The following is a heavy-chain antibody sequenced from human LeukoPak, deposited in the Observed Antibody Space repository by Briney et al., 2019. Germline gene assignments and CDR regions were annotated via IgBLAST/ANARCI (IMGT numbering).Heavy chain of an antibody. J-gene: IGHJ6*02. CDR1: GFIFGNYY. V-gene: IGHV3-23*01. CDR2: INGTGSTT. Sequence: PGGSLRLSCEASGFIFGNYYMSWVRQAPGKGLEWVAAINGTGSTTYHADSVKGRFTISRDNSKNTLYLQMNSLRSEDTATYYCCDGVDVWGQGTTVAVSS. CDR3: CDGVDV.